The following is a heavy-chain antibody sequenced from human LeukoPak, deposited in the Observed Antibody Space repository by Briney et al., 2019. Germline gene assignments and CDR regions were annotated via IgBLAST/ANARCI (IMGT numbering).Heavy chain of an antibody. J-gene: IGHJ4*02. V-gene: IGHV5-51*01. D-gene: IGHD4-23*01. CDR3: ARHTTVGGSLRFDY. Sequence: GEALKISCKGSGYGFSSYWIGWVRQMPGKGLEYMGIICSGDSDTRYSQSFQGQVTISADKSITTAYLQWSSLEASDTAMYYCARHTTVGGSLRFDYWGQGTLVCVSS. CDR2: ICSGDSDT. CDR1: GYGFSSYW.